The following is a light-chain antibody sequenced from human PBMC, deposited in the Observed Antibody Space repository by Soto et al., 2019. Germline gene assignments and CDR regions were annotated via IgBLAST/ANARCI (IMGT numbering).Light chain of an antibody. CDR3: QQYNHWPPYN. CDR2: DAS. V-gene: IGKV3-15*01. Sequence: EIVMTQSPATLSASPGETVTLSCRASQSVRSNLAWYQQKPGQAPRLLIYDASTMATGIPARFSGSGSGTEFTLTIKGLQSEDFAIYYCQQYNHWPPYNFGKGTKLEMK. CDR1: QSVRSN. J-gene: IGKJ2*01.